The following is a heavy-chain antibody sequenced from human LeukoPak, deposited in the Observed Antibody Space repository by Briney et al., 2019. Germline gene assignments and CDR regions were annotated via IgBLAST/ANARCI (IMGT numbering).Heavy chain of an antibody. CDR2: ISAYNGNT. CDR3: ARVTYYYDSSGFGAFDI. Sequence: GASVKVSCKASGGTFSSYAISWVRQAPGQGLEWMAWISAYNGNTNSAQKLQGRVTMTTDTSTSTAYMELRSLRSDDTAVYYCARVTYYYDSSGFGAFDIWGQGTMVTVSS. V-gene: IGHV1-18*01. J-gene: IGHJ3*02. D-gene: IGHD3-22*01. CDR1: GGTFSSYA.